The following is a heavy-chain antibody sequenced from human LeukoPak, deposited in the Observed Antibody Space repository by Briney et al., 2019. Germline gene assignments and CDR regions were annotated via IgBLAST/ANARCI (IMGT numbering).Heavy chain of an antibody. CDR2: IYYSGNT. CDR3: ARHRSYLRDAY. D-gene: IGHD1-26*01. CDR1: GGSINSTSYY. Sequence: SETLSLTCTVSGGSINSTSYYWGWIRQPPGKGLEWIGSIYYSGNTYYNPSLKSRVTMSVDTSNDQFSLKLSSVTAADTAVYYCARHRSYLRDAYWGQGTLVTVSS. V-gene: IGHV4-39*01. J-gene: IGHJ4*02.